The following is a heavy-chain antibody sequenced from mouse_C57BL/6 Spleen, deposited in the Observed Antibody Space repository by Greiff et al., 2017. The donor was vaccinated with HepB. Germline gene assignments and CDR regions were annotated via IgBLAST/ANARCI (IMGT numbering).Heavy chain of an antibody. CDR1: GYTFTSYW. J-gene: IGHJ2*01. CDR2: IDPSDSYT. Sequence: VQLQQPGAELVKPGASVKLSCKASGYTFTSYWMQWVKQRPGQGLEWIGEIDPSDSYTNYNQKFKGKATLTVDTSSSTAYMQLSSLTSEDSAVYYCARCSTGYFDYWGQGTTLTVSS. V-gene: IGHV1-50*01. CDR3: ARCSTGYFDY.